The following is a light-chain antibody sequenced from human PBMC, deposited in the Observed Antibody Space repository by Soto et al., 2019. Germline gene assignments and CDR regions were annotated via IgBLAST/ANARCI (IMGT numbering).Light chain of an antibody. CDR1: QSLSNFF. J-gene: IGKJ5*01. V-gene: IGKV3-20*01. CDR2: GTS. CDR3: QQYESSPIT. Sequence: EIVLTQSPVILSLSPGERATLSCRASQSLSNFFLAWYQQKPGQAPRLLIYGTSIRATGIPDRFSGSGSETDFTLTVNRLEPEDFAVYYCQQYESSPITFGQGTRLEIK.